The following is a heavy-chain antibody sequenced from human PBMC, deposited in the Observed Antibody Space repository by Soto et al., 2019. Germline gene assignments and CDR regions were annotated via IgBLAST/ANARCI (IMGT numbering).Heavy chain of an antibody. J-gene: IGHJ4*02. D-gene: IGHD3-16*01. V-gene: IGHV1-69*06. CDR3: AWYNTDYDYVWALDY. CDR2: IIPIVGTA. Sequence: SVKVSCKASGYTFTSYGISWVRQAPGQGLEWMGGIIPIVGTANYAQKFQGRVTITADKSTSTAYMELSSLRSEDTAVYYCAWYNTDYDYVWALDYWGQGTLVTLSS. CDR1: GYTFTSYG.